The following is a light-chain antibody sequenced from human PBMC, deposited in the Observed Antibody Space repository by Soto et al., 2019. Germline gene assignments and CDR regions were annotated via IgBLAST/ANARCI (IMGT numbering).Light chain of an antibody. Sequence: EIVLTQSPGILSLSPGERVTLSCRASQSVSSSYLAWYQQKTRQAHRLLIYGASNRATGISDRFSGRGSGTDFTLTISRREPEDFAVYYCQQYGSSHPLTFGGGTKVEIK. V-gene: IGKV3-20*01. CDR3: QQYGSSHPLT. CDR1: QSVSSSY. CDR2: GAS. J-gene: IGKJ4*01.